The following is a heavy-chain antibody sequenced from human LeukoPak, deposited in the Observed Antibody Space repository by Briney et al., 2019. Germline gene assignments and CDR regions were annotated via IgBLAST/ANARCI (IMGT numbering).Heavy chain of an antibody. CDR1: GFSFSDAW. Sequence: GGSLRLSCAASGFSFSDAWMSWVRQAPGKGLEWVSAISGSGGSTYYADSVKGRFTISRDNSKNTLYLQMNSLRAEDTAVYYCAKVSQTYYYDSSGYSPFDYWGQGTLVTVSS. J-gene: IGHJ4*02. CDR2: ISGSGGST. V-gene: IGHV3-23*01. D-gene: IGHD3-22*01. CDR3: AKVSQTYYYDSSGYSPFDY.